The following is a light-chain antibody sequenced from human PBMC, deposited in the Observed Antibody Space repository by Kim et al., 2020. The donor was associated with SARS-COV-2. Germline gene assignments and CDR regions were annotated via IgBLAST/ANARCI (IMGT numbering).Light chain of an antibody. J-gene: IGKJ1*01. V-gene: IGKV1-5*03. Sequence: LSASVGDRVTITGRASQSIDIWLAWYQQKPGKAPKLLIYQASSLESEVPSRFSGSGSGTEFTLTISSLQPDDFATYYCQQYRSHWTFGQGTKLEIK. CDR2: QAS. CDR1: QSIDIW. CDR3: QQYRSHWT.